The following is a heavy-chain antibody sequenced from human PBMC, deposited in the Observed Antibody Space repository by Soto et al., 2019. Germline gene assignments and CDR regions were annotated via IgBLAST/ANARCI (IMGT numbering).Heavy chain of an antibody. Sequence: SETLSLTCAVSGGSISSSNWWSWVRQPPGKGLEWIGEIYHSGSTNYNPSLKSRVTISVDKSRNHYSLRLTSVTAADTAVYFCARAPVGLDTISYLDYWGQGKLVTVSS. V-gene: IGHV4-4*02. CDR2: IYHSGST. CDR3: ARAPVGLDTISYLDY. J-gene: IGHJ4*02. CDR1: GGSISSSNW. D-gene: IGHD3-3*01.